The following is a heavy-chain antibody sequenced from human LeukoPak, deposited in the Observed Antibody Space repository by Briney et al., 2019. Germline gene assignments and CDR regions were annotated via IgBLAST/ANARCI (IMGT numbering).Heavy chain of an antibody. CDR3: TRDAYNFNDFDY. CDR2: VSSHGNDG. V-gene: IGHV3-30*01. Sequence: GGSLRLSCAVSEFTFSHFAMHWVRQAPGRGLEWVAVVSSHGNDGYYADSVKGRFTISRDNSKNTLYLQIDSLRAEDTAIYYCTRDAYNFNDFDYWGQGTLVTVSS. D-gene: IGHD5-24*01. CDR1: EFTFSHFA. J-gene: IGHJ4*02.